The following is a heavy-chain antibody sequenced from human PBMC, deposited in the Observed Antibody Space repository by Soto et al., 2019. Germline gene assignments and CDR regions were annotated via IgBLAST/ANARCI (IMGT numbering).Heavy chain of an antibody. D-gene: IGHD3-22*01. V-gene: IGHV1-3*01. Sequence: QIQLMQSGAEVKKPGASVKVSCKASGYTFTSYGIHWVRQAPGQRLEWTGWINAGNGNTKYSEKFQGRVTITRDTSASTAYLELSSLRSEDTAVYYCARDPNDSSAYYHPYYYGMDAWGQGTTVTVSS. J-gene: IGHJ6*02. CDR2: INAGNGNT. CDR1: GYTFTSYG. CDR3: ARDPNDSSAYYHPYYYGMDA.